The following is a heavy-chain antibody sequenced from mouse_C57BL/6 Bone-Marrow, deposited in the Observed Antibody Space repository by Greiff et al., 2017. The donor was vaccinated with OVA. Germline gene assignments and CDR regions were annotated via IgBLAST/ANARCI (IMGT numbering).Heavy chain of an antibody. D-gene: IGHD1-1*01. CDR1: GFSLTSYG. CDR2: IWSDGST. Sequence: QVQLQQSGPGLVAPSQSLSITCTVSGFSLTSYGVHWVRQPPGKGLEWLVVIWSDGSTTYNSALKSRLSISKDNSKSQVFLKMNSLQTDDTAMYYCARHGAPYYYPTFWYFDVWGTGTTVTVSS. CDR3: ARHGAPYYYPTFWYFDV. J-gene: IGHJ1*03. V-gene: IGHV2-6-1*01.